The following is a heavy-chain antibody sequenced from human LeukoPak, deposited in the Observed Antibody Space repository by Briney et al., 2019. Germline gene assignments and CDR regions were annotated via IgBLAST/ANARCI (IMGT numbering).Heavy chain of an antibody. D-gene: IGHD2-2*01. CDR1: GFTFSSYS. J-gene: IGHJ6*03. V-gene: IGHV3-7*01. CDR3: ARDKPRYCSRTSCYLNYYYYYMDV. Sequence: GGSLRLSCAASGFTFSSYSMNWVRQAPGKGLEWVANIKQDGSEKYYVDSVKGRFTISRDNAKSSLYLQMNSLRAEDTAVYYCARDKPRYCSRTSCYLNYYYYYMDVWGKGTTVTISS. CDR2: IKQDGSEK.